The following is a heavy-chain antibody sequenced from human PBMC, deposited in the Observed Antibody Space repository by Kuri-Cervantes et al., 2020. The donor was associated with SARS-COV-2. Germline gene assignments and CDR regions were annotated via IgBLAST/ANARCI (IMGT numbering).Heavy chain of an antibody. Sequence: SVKVSCKASGGTFSSYAISWLRQAPGQGLEWMGGIIPILGTANYALKFQGRVTLTADESTSTAGMELSSLRSKDTAVYYCALGYWGSGYPRLYYHMDVWGKGTTVTVLL. D-gene: IGHD5-12*01. V-gene: IGHV1-69*13. J-gene: IGHJ6*03. CDR1: GGTFSSYA. CDR3: ALGYWGSGYPRLYYHMDV. CDR2: IIPILGTA.